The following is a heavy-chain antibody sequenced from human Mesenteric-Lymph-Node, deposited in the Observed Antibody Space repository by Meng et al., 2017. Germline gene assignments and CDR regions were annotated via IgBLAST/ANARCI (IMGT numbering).Heavy chain of an antibody. J-gene: IGHJ4*02. CDR1: GFTSTTPELTFTNYH. D-gene: IGHD3-3*01. Sequence: GGSLRLSCVGSGFTSTTPELTFTNYHISWVRQRPGKGPEWVSAIRGGTLTTYYADSVRGRFAVSRNNSHNTVYLQMNSLREEDTAIYYCATMEWVHFPPYWGQGTPVTVSS. CDR2: IRGGTLTT. V-gene: IGHV3-23*01. CDR3: ATMEWVHFPPY.